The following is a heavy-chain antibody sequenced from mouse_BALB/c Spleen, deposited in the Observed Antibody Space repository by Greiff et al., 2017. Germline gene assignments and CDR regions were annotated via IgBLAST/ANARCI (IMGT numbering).Heavy chain of an antibody. CDR1: GYSITSCFY. Sequence: EVQLQESGPGLVKPSQSLSLTCSVTGYSITSCFYWNWIRQFPGNKLEWMGYISYDGSNNYNPSLKNRISITRDTSKNQFFLKLNSVTTEDTATYYCARDQKVGYFDVWGAGTTVTVSS. D-gene: IGHD1-1*02. J-gene: IGHJ1*01. CDR3: ARDQKVGYFDV. CDR2: ISYDGSN. V-gene: IGHV3-6*02.